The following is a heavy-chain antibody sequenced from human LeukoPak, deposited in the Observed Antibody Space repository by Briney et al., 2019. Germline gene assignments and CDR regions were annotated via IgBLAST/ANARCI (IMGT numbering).Heavy chain of an antibody. CDR3: IRGPGHYFDY. CDR1: GYKFTGYY. V-gene: IGHV1-2*02. D-gene: IGHD3-10*01. J-gene: IGHJ4*01. Sequence: ASVKVSCKASGYKFTGYYMHWVRQAPGQGLEWMGWINPSSGATNYAQKFQGRVTMTRDTSVSTAYMELTRLRSDDSAVFYCIRGPGHYFDYWGQGTMVTVPS. CDR2: INPSSGAT.